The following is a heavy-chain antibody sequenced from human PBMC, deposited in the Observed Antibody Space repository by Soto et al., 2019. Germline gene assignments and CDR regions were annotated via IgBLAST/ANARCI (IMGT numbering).Heavy chain of an antibody. CDR3: ARRERRVYFDY. CDR2: IYYSGST. Sequence: SETLSLTCTVSGGSISSGGYYLSWIRQHPGKGLEWIGYIYYSGSTYYNPSLKSRVTISVDTSKNQFSLKLSSVTAADTAAYYCARRERRVYFDYWGQGTLVNVS. CDR1: GGSISSGGYY. J-gene: IGHJ4*02. V-gene: IGHV4-31*03.